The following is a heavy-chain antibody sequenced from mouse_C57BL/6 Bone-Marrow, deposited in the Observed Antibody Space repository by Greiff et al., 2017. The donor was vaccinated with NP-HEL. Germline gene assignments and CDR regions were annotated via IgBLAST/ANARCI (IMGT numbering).Heavy chain of an antibody. CDR2: IWTGGGT. V-gene: IGHV2-9-1*01. CDR1: GFSLTSYA. D-gene: IGHD1-1*01. J-gene: IGHJ3*01. CDR3: ARNYYGRENAWFAY. Sequence: VQLVESGPGLVAPSQSLSITCTVSGFSLTSYAISWVRQPPGKGLEWLGVIWTGGGTNYNSAPKSRLSISKDNSKSQVFLKMNSLQTDDTARYYCARNYYGRENAWFAYWGQGTLVTVSA.